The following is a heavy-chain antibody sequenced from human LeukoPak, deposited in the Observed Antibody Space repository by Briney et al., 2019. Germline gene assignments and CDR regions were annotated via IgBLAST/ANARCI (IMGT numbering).Heavy chain of an antibody. V-gene: IGHV3-7*03. CDR2: INQYGNDK. CDR3: AKSDYYDSSGHPSSFEY. J-gene: IGHJ4*02. D-gene: IGHD3-22*01. Sequence: GGSLRLSCAASGFTFSNYWMSWVRQAPGKGLERVANINQYGNDKYYVDSVKGRFTISRDNSKNTLYLQMNSLRAEDTAVYYCAKSDYYDSSGHPSSFEYWGQGTLVTVSS. CDR1: GFTFSNYW.